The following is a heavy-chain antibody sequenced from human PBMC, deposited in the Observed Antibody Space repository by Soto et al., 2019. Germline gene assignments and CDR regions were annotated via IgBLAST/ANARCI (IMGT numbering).Heavy chain of an antibody. Sequence: QVELVQSGAEVKKPGSSVKVSCQSSGGSFSNYLITWVRQAPGQGLEWTGGIIPVFGTAKYVDKFQGRVTISADASATTAYMELISLTSEDTAVYYCARTRVLNALTYYGYFDYWGQGTLVTVSS. J-gene: IGHJ4*02. D-gene: IGHD1-26*01. CDR1: GGSFSNYL. CDR3: ARTRVLNALTYYGYFDY. V-gene: IGHV1-69*01. CDR2: IIPVFGTA.